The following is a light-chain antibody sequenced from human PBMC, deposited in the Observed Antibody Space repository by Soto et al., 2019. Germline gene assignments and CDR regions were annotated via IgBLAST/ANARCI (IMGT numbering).Light chain of an antibody. CDR1: SSDVGGYNF. CDR2: EVA. V-gene: IGLV2-14*03. CDR3: SSYTSSSTPV. Sequence: QSALTQTASVSGSPGQSITMSCTGTSSDVGGYNFVSWYQQHPGKAPKLIVHEVANRLSGVSGRFSGSKSGNTAFLTISGLQAEDEAVYYCSSYTSSSTPVFGTGTKLTVL. J-gene: IGLJ1*01.